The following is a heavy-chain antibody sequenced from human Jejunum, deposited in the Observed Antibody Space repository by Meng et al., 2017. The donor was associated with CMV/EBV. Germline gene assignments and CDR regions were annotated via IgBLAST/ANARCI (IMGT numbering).Heavy chain of an antibody. D-gene: IGHD6-13*01. CDR3: ARAPREYSTSWAYYYYGMDV. Sequence: YYWSWIRHHPGKSLEWIGCIQYSGTTYYNPSLQSRLTMSVDTSKNQFSLKLTSVTAADTAVYYCARAPREYSTSWAYYYYGMDVWGQGTTVTVSS. CDR2: IQYSGTT. CDR1: YY. J-gene: IGHJ6*02. V-gene: IGHV4-31*02.